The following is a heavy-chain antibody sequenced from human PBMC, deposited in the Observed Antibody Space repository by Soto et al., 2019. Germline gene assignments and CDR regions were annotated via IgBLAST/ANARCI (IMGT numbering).Heavy chain of an antibody. CDR3: VGELASGY. V-gene: IGHV3-30*03. CDR1: GFTFSSYG. CDR2: ISYDGNNK. D-gene: IGHD5-12*01. J-gene: IGHJ4*02. Sequence: QVQLVESGGGVVQPGRSVRLSCAASGFTFSSYGMHWVRQAPGKGLEWVAVISYDGNNKYYADSVKGRFTISRDNSKNTLYLQMNSLRAEDTAMYYCVGELASGYWGQGPLVAVSS.